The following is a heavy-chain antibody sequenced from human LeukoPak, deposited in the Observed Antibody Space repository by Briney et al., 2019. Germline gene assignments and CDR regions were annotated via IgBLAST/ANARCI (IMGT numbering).Heavy chain of an antibody. CDR1: GFTFSNFG. J-gene: IGHJ4*02. Sequence: PGRSLRLSCATSGFTFSNFGMHWVRQAPGKGLEWVAVIWPDGTNKYYADSVKGRFTISRDNSKNTLYLQMNSLRPEDTAVYYCAKDEVPIGKGDYYFDYWGQGTLVTVSS. CDR3: AKDEVPIGKGDYYFDY. CDR2: IWPDGTNK. V-gene: IGHV3-33*06. D-gene: IGHD4-23*01.